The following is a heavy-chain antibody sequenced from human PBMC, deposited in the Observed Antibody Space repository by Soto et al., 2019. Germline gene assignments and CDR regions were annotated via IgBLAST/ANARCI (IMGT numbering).Heavy chain of an antibody. CDR2: LSSRGLST. J-gene: IGHJ2*01. V-gene: IGHV3-23*01. Sequence: KELEWVSSLSSRGLSTHYAESVKGRFTIPRDTIKNTVYLQMTSLRAEDTAVYYCAFFFQAEDGIRDTVPVSAFLLNRSSDL. CDR3: AFFFQAEDGIRDTVPVSAFLLNRSSDL. D-gene: IGHD2-15*01.